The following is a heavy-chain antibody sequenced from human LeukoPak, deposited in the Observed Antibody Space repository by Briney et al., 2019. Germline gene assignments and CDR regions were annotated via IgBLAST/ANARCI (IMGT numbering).Heavy chain of an antibody. J-gene: IGHJ6*02. CDR1: GYTFTNYY. V-gene: IGHV1-46*01. D-gene: IGHD3-3*01. CDR3: ARAEWHGMDV. Sequence: ASVKVSCKASGYTFTNYYMHWVRQAPGQGLEWMGIVNPSGGSTSYAQKFQGRGTTTRDTSTTTVYMELSSLRSEDTAVYYCARAEWHGMDVWGQGTTVTVSS. CDR2: VNPSGGST.